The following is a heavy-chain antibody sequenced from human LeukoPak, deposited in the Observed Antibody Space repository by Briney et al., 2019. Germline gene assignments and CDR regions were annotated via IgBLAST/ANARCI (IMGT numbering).Heavy chain of an antibody. Sequence: PSETLSLTCTVSGGSISSYYWSWIRQPPGKGLEWIGYIYYSGSTYYNPSHKSRVTISVDTSKNQFSLKLSSVTAADTAVYYCARYYYYDSSGYSHLFDYWGQGTLVTVSS. CDR2: IYYSGST. D-gene: IGHD3-22*01. CDR1: GGSISSYY. CDR3: ARYYYYDSSGYSHLFDY. V-gene: IGHV4-30-4*08. J-gene: IGHJ4*02.